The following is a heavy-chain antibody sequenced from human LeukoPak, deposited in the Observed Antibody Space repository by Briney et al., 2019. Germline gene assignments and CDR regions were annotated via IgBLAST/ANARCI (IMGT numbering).Heavy chain of an antibody. CDR1: GFTVSSNP. D-gene: IGHD3-10*01. V-gene: IGHV3-30-3*01. J-gene: IGHJ4*02. CDR2: TSHDENNK. Sequence: GGSLRLSCVASGFTVSSNPMHWVRQAPGKGLEWVAVTSHDENNKYYADSVKGRFTISRDNSKNTLYLQMNSLRTEDTAVYYCAKDVFGGIDYWGQGTLVTVSS. CDR3: AKDVFGGIDY.